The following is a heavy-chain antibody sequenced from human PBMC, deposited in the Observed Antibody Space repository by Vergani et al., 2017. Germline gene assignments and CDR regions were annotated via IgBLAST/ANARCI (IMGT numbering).Heavy chain of an antibody. CDR2: ISYDGSNK. CDR1: GFTFSSYA. Sequence: QVQLVESGGGVVQPGRSLRLSCAASGFTFSSYAMHWVRQAPGKGLEWVAVISYDGSNKYYADSVKGRFTISRDNSKNSLYLQMNSLRAEDTAVYYCAREGPMVRGVVVNWSRNYYYYYYMDVGGKGTTVTVSS. J-gene: IGHJ6*03. D-gene: IGHD3-10*01. V-gene: IGHV3-30-3*01. CDR3: AREGPMVRGVVVNWSRNYYYYYYMDV.